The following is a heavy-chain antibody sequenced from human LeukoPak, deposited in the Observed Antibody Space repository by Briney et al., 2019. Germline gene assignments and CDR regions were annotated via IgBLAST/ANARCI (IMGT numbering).Heavy chain of an antibody. CDR2: IYTSGST. D-gene: IGHD2-2*01. CDR1: GGSIRSYY. V-gene: IGHV4-4*07. CDR3: ASSRRSGVPAATYFDY. J-gene: IGHJ4*02. Sequence: SETLSLTCTVTGGSIRSYYWSWIRQPAGKGLEWIGRIYTSGSTNYNPSLKSRVTMSVDTSKNQFSLKLSSVTAADTAVYYCASSRRSGVPAATYFDYWGQGTLVTVSS.